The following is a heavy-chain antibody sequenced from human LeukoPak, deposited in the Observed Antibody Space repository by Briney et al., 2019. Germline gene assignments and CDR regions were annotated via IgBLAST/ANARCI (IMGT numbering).Heavy chain of an antibody. CDR3: ARDPFIVATILRSHYYYGMDV. V-gene: IGHV3-30*03. Sequence: GRSLRLSCAASGFTFSSYGMHWVRQAPGKGLEWVAVISYDGSNKYYADSVKGRFTISRDNSKNTLYLQMNSLRAEDTAVYYCARDPFIVATILRSHYYYGMDVWGKGTTVTVSS. D-gene: IGHD5-12*01. J-gene: IGHJ6*04. CDR2: ISYDGSNK. CDR1: GFTFSSYG.